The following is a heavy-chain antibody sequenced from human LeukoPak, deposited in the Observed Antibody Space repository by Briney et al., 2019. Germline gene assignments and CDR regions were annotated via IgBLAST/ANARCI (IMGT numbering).Heavy chain of an antibody. V-gene: IGHV4-31*03. J-gene: IGHJ3*02. Sequence: SETLSLTCTVSGGSISSGGYYWRWIRQHPGKGLEWIGYIYYSGSTHYNPSLKSRVTISVDTSKNQFSLKLSSVTAADTAVYYCARALIAAGGAFDIWGQGTMVTVSS. CDR3: ARALIAAGGAFDI. CDR1: GGSISSGGYY. D-gene: IGHD6-13*01. CDR2: IYYSGST.